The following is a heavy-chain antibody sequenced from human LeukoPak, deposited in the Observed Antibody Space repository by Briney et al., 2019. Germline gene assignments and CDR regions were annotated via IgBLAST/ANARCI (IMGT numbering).Heavy chain of an antibody. J-gene: IGHJ4*02. Sequence: PGGSLRLSCAASGFTFSSYWMSWVRQAPGKGPEWVANIKQDGSEKYYVDSVKGRFTISRDNAKNSLYLQMNSLRAEDTAVYYCARVGGSRYAIYYFDYWGQGTLVTVSS. CDR2: IKQDGSEK. CDR1: GFTFSSYW. V-gene: IGHV3-7*01. CDR3: ARVGGSRYAIYYFDY. D-gene: IGHD3-10*01.